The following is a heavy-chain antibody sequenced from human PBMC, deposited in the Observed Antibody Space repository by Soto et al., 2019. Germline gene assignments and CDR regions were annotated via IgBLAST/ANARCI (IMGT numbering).Heavy chain of an antibody. J-gene: IGHJ6*02. CDR3: ARLGVTTSVYYYTMDV. Sequence: DSVKVSCKASGFGLINYGFTWVRQAPGQGLEWMGWISAYNGNSIYAQNLQGRLTMTRDTSTSTAYMELRSLRSDDTAVYYCARLGVTTSVYYYTMDVWGQGTTVTVSS. V-gene: IGHV1-18*04. CDR1: GFGLINYG. CDR2: ISAYNGNS. D-gene: IGHD4-4*01.